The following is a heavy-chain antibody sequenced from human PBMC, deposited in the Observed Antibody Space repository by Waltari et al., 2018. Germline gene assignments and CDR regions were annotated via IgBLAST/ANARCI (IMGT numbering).Heavy chain of an antibody. V-gene: IGHV4-38-2*01. CDR3: ARRSPYGDYVYYFDY. CDR1: GYSISSGYY. Sequence: QVQLQESGPGLVKPSETLSLTCAVSGYSISSGYYWGWIRQPPGKGLEWIGSIYHSGSIYYNPSLKRRVTISVDTSKTQFSLKLSSVTAADTAVYYCARRSPYGDYVYYFDYWGQGTLVTVSS. J-gene: IGHJ4*02. CDR2: IYHSGSI. D-gene: IGHD4-17*01.